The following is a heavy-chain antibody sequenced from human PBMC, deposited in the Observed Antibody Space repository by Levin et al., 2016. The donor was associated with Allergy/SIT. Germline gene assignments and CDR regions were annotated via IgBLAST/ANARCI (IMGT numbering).Heavy chain of an antibody. CDR2: IIPIFGTA. Sequence: WVRQAPGQGLEWMGGIIPIFGTANYAQKFQGRVTITADKSTSTAYMELSSLRSEDTAVYYCARLSREVVAATWYYGMDVWGQGTTVTVSS. J-gene: IGHJ6*02. V-gene: IGHV1-69*06. CDR3: ARLSREVVAATWYYGMDV. D-gene: IGHD2-15*01.